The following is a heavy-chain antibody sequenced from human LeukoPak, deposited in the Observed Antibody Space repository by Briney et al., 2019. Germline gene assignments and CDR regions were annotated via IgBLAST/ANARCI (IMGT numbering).Heavy chain of an antibody. D-gene: IGHD2-2*01. CDR3: AREGYQLPYFDY. Sequence: PGGSLRLSCAASGFTFSSYWMHWVRQAPGKGLVWVSRINSDGSSTSYADSVKGRFTISRDNAKNTLYLQMNSLRAEDTAVYYCAREGYQLPYFDYWGQGTLVTVSS. CDR1: GFTFSSYW. CDR2: INSDGSST. V-gene: IGHV3-74*01. J-gene: IGHJ4*02.